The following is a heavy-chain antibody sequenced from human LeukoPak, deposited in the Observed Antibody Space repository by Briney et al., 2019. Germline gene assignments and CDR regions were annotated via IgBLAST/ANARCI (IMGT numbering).Heavy chain of an antibody. CDR1: GFAVSSDY. D-gene: IGHD6-25*01. Sequence: GGSLRLSCAASGFAVSSDYMSWVRQAPGKGLEWVSIFYSGAGTYYAVSVRGRFTISRHYSKNTLYLQMNSLGAEDTAMYFCARWHSSGWALDYWGQGTLVTVSS. CDR2: FYSGAGT. J-gene: IGHJ4*02. V-gene: IGHV3-53*01. CDR3: ARWHSSGWALDY.